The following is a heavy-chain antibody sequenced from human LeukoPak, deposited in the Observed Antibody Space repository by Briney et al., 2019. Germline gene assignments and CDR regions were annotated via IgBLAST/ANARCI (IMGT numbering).Heavy chain of an antibody. CDR2: INPNSGGT. J-gene: IGHJ4*02. D-gene: IGHD3-22*01. CDR1: GYTFTSYY. Sequence: ASVKVSCKASGYTFTSYYMHWVRQAPGQGLEWMGRINPNSGGTNYAQKFQGRVTMTRDTSISTAYMELSRLRSDDTAVYYCATFTYYYDSSGYYPFDYWGQGTLVTVSS. CDR3: ATFTYYYDSSGYYPFDY. V-gene: IGHV1-2*06.